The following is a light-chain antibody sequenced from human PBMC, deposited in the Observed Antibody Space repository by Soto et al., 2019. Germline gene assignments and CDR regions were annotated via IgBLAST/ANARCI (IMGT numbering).Light chain of an antibody. V-gene: IGLV2-11*01. CDR2: DVS. CDR3: CSYVGSYSYV. J-gene: IGLJ1*01. Sequence: QSALTQPRSVSGSPGQSVTISCTGTSSDVGGYNYVSWYQEQPGKAPKLMIYDVSKRPSGVPDRFPGSKSGNTASLTISGLQAEDEADYYCCSYVGSYSYVFGTGTKVTVL. CDR1: SSDVGGYNY.